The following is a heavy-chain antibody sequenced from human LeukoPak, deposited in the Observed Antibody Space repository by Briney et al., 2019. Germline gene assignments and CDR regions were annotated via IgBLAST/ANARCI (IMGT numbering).Heavy chain of an antibody. D-gene: IGHD3-10*01. CDR3: VAVSGTSAYYFDC. V-gene: IGHV3-48*03. Sequence: PGGSLRLSCAASGFTFSSYEMTWVRQAPGKGLEWVSYISSSGSTIYYADSVKGRFTISRDNTKNSLYLQMYSLRAEDTAVYYCVAVSGTSAYYFDCWGQGTLVTVSS. CDR2: ISSSGSTI. CDR1: GFTFSSYE. J-gene: IGHJ4*02.